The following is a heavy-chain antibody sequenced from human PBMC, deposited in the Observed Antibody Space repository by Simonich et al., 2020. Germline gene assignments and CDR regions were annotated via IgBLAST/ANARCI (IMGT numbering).Heavy chain of an antibody. Sequence: EVQLVESGGGLVQPGGSLRLSCAASGFTFSSYWRHWVRQSPGKGLVRVPRNKSVGGITSYADYVKGRFTISQDNAKNTLYLQMNSLRAEDTAVYYCARGGWSSSWYYWGQGTLVTVSS. J-gene: IGHJ4*02. CDR3: ARGGWSSSWYY. CDR2: NKSVGGIT. V-gene: IGHV3-74*01. CDR1: GFTFSSYW. D-gene: IGHD6-13*01.